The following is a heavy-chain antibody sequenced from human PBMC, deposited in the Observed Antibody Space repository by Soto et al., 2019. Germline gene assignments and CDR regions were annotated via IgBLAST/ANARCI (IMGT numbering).Heavy chain of an antibody. CDR1: GFTFSSYA. V-gene: IGHV3-23*01. Sequence: EVQLLESGGGLVQPGGSLRLSCAASGFTFSSYAMSWVRQAPGKGLEWVSAISGSGGSTYYADSVKGRFTISRDNSKNTLYLQMNSLRAEDTAVYYCAKHTVTTRRYYYGMDVWGQGTTVTVSS. CDR3: AKHTVTTRRYYYGMDV. CDR2: ISGSGGST. D-gene: IGHD4-17*01. J-gene: IGHJ6*02.